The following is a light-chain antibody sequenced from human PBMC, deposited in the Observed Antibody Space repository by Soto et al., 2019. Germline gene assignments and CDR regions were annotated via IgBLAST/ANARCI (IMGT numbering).Light chain of an antibody. J-gene: IGKJ5*01. CDR1: QSVSSY. Sequence: EIVLTQSPGTLSLSPGERATLSCRPSQSVSSYLAWYQQKPGQAPRLLIYDASNRATGIPARFSGSGSGTDFTLTISSLEPEDFAAYYGQQRTNWPPITFGQGTRLEIK. CDR3: QQRTNWPPIT. V-gene: IGKV3-11*01. CDR2: DAS.